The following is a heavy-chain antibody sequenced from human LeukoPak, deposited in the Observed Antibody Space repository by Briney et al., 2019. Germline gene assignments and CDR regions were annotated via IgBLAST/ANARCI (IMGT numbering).Heavy chain of an antibody. J-gene: IGHJ4*02. CDR3: ARARWYQQLTLDY. CDR1: GFTFSSYG. CDR2: IRYDGSNK. V-gene: IGHV3-30*02. Sequence: GGSLRLSCAASGFTFSSYGMHWVRQAPGKGLEWVAFIRYDGSNKYYADSVKGRFTISRDNSKNTLYLQMNSLRAEDTAVYYCARARWYQQLTLDYWGQGTLVTVSS. D-gene: IGHD6-13*01.